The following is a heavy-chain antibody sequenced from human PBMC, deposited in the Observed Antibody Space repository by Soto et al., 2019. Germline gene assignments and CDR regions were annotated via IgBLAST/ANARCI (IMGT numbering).Heavy chain of an antibody. CDR2: IYYSGST. V-gene: IGHV4-31*03. Sequence: SETLSLTCTVSGGSIISGGYYWSWIRQHPGKGLEWIGYIYYSGSTYYNPSLKSRVTISVDTSKNQFSLKLSSVTAADTAVYYCARGPPYGSGSYFYWGQGTLVTVSS. CDR1: GGSIISGGYY. CDR3: ARGPPYGSGSYFY. D-gene: IGHD3-10*01. J-gene: IGHJ4*02.